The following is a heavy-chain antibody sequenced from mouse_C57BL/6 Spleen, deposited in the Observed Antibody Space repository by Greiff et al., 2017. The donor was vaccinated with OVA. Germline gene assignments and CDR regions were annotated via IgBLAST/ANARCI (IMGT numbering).Heavy chain of an antibody. J-gene: IGHJ3*01. CDR3: ANDYDRGFAY. CDR1: GYTFTSYW. D-gene: IGHD2-4*01. CDR2: IDPSDSYT. Sequence: VKLQQPGAELVKPGASVKLSCKASGYTFTSYWMQWVKQRPGQGLEWIGEIDPSDSYTNYNQKFKGKATLTVDTSSSTAYMQLSSLTSEDSAVYYCANDYDRGFAYWGQGTLVTVSA. V-gene: IGHV1-50*01.